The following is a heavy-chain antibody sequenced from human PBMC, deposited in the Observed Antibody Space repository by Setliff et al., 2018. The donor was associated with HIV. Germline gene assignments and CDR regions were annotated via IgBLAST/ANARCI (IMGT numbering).Heavy chain of an antibody. V-gene: IGHV5-51*01. CDR3: ARQNTAMVLDYYYYYMDV. CDR1: GYTFTGYW. D-gene: IGHD5-18*01. CDR2: IYPGDSDT. J-gene: IGHJ6*03. Sequence: PGESLKISCKGSGYTFTGYWIGWVRQMPGKGLEWMGIIYPGDSDTRYSPSFQGQVTISADKSINTAYLQWSSLKASDTAIYYCARQNTAMVLDYYYYYMDVWGKGTTVTVSS.